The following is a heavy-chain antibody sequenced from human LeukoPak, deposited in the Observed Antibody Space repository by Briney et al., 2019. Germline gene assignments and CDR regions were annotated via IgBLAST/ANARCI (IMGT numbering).Heavy chain of an antibody. J-gene: IGHJ4*02. Sequence: GRSLRLSCAASGFTFDDYAMHWVRQAPGKGLEWVSGISWNSGSIGYADSVKGRFTISRDNAKSSLYLQMNSLTTEDTALYYCAKDLTIAVAGSGNFDYWGQGTLVTVSS. D-gene: IGHD6-19*01. CDR1: GFTFDDYA. CDR2: ISWNSGSI. V-gene: IGHV3-9*01. CDR3: AKDLTIAVAGSGNFDY.